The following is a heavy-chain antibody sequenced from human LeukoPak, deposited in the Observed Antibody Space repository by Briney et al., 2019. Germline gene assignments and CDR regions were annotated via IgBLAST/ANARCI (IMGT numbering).Heavy chain of an antibody. CDR1: GGTFSSHA. D-gene: IGHD3-10*01. V-gene: IGHV1-69*05. CDR2: IIPIFGTA. J-gene: IGHJ4*02. CDR3: ASNTPLRVGYYFDY. Sequence: ASVKVSCKASGGTFSSHAISWVRQAPGQGLEWMGRIIPIFGTANYAQKFQGRVTITTDESTSTAYMELSSLRSEDTAVYYCASNTPLRVGYYFDYWGQGTLVTVSS.